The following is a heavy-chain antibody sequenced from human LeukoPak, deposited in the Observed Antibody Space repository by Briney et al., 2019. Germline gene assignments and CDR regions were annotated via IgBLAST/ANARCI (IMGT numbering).Heavy chain of an antibody. V-gene: IGHV3-30*18. D-gene: IGHD6-19*01. Sequence: GGSLRLSCAASGFTFSTYVMHWVRQAPGKGLEWVAVMSYDGSNKYYADSVQGRFIISRDNSKNTLYLQMNSLRTGDTAVYYCAKADSSGWYNLDYWGQGTLVTVSS. CDR3: AKADSSGWYNLDY. CDR2: MSYDGSNK. J-gene: IGHJ4*02. CDR1: GFTFSTYV.